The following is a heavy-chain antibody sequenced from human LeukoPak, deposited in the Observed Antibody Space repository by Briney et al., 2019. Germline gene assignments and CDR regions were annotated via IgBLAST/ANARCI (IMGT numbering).Heavy chain of an antibody. D-gene: IGHD3-16*01. V-gene: IGHV4-59*01. J-gene: IGHJ5*02. CDR1: GGSIRSYY. CDR3: AREGGDNWFDP. Sequence: SETLSLTCTVSGGSIRSYYWSWIRQPPGKGLEWIGYIYYSESANYNPSLKSRVTISVDTSKNQFSLKLSSVTAADTAVYYCAREGGDNWFDPWGQGTLVTVSS. CDR2: IYYSESA.